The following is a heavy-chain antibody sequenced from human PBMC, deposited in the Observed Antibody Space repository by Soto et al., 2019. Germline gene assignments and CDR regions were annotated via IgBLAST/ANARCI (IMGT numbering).Heavy chain of an antibody. Sequence: EVQLLEAGGGLVQPGGSLRLSCAASGFTFISYAMSWVRQAPGKGLEWVSAISGSGGSTYYADSVKGRFTISRDNSKNTLYLQMNSLRAEDTAVYYCAKVPDQAVAGYFDYWGQGTLVTVSS. CDR1: GFTFISYA. J-gene: IGHJ4*02. D-gene: IGHD6-19*01. CDR3: AKVPDQAVAGYFDY. CDR2: ISGSGGST. V-gene: IGHV3-23*01.